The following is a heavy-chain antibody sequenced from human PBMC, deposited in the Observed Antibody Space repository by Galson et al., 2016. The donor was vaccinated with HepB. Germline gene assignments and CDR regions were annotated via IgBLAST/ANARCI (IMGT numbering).Heavy chain of an antibody. Sequence: SLRLSCAASGFTFSSYGMHWVRQASGKGLEWVAVISNDGSNKDYADSVKGRFTISRDNSKNTLYLQMNSLRPEDTAVYYCAKDALITLVRGVIMSYIDYWGRGALVTVSS. D-gene: IGHD3-10*01. CDR3: AKDALITLVRGVIMSYIDY. J-gene: IGHJ4*02. V-gene: IGHV3-30*18. CDR1: GFTFSSYG. CDR2: ISNDGSNK.